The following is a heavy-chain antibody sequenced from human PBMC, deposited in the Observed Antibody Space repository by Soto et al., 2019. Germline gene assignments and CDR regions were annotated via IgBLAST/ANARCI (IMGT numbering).Heavy chain of an antibody. CDR3: ARLAVAGPYHNWFDP. D-gene: IGHD6-19*01. V-gene: IGHV3-23*01. CDR1: GFTFSSYA. CDR2: ISGSGGST. Sequence: PGGSLRLSCAASGFTFSSYAMSWVRQAPGKGLEWVSAISGSGGSTYYADSVKGRFTISRDNSKNTLYLQMNSLRAEDTAVYYCARLAVAGPYHNWFDPWGQGTLVTAPQ. J-gene: IGHJ5*02.